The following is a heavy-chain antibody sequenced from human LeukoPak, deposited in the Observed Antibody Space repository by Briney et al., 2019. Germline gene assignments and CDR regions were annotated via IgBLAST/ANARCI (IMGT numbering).Heavy chain of an antibody. D-gene: IGHD2-21*02. CDR3: ARDRLDEAYCGGDSLDAFDI. J-gene: IGHJ3*02. Sequence: ASVKVSCKASGYTFTGYYMHWVRQAPGQGLEWMGRINPNSGGTNYAQKVQGRVTMTRDTSISTAYMELSRLRSDDTAVYYCARDRLDEAYCGGDSLDAFDIWGQGTMVTVSS. V-gene: IGHV1-2*06. CDR2: INPNSGGT. CDR1: GYTFTGYY.